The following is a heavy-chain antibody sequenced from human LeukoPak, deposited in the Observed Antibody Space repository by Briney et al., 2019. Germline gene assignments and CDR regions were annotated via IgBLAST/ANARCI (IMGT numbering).Heavy chain of an antibody. CDR1: GYTFTGYY. CDR3: ARGPGGRSGYYPLEDYYYYYYMDV. D-gene: IGHD3-22*01. J-gene: IGHJ6*03. V-gene: IGHV1-46*01. Sequence: SSVKVSCKASGYTFTGYYIHWVRQAPAQGLEGVGIINPSGGNTSYAQKFQGRVTMTTDTSTSTAYMELRSLRSDDTAVYYCARGPGGRSGYYPLEDYYYYYYMDVWGKGTTVTVSS. CDR2: INPSGGNT.